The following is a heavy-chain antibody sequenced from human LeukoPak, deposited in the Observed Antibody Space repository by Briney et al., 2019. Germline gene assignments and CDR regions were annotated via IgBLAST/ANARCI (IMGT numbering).Heavy chain of an antibody. CDR2: ISGNGGNT. V-gene: IGHV3-43*02. CDR3: AKGDTTMIGT. J-gene: IGHJ5*02. D-gene: IGHD3-22*01. CDR1: GFTLDDYA. Sequence: GGSLRLSCAASGFTLDDYAMHWVRQSPGKGLERVSVISGNGGNTHYADSVKGRFTISRDITKNSLYLQMNSLITEDTAFYYCAKGDTTMIGTWGQGTLVTVSS.